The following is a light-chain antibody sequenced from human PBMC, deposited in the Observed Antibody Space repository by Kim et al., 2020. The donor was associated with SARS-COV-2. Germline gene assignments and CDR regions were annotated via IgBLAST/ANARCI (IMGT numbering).Light chain of an antibody. CDR3: QKFGGSSYT. Sequence: EIVLTQSPGTLSLSPGERATLSCRASQSVADSHIAWYQQKPGQAPRLIIYDASIRISGIPDRFSGSGSGTDFTLTINRLEPEDFVVYYCQKFGGSSYTFGQGTKLEI. J-gene: IGKJ2*01. CDR2: DAS. V-gene: IGKV3-20*01. CDR1: QSVADSH.